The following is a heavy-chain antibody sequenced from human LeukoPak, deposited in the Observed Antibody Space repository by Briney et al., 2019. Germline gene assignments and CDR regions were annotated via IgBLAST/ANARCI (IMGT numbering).Heavy chain of an antibody. Sequence: GASVKASCKASGYTFTDYYIHWVRQAPGQGLEWMGWINPNSGGTNSAQKFQGRVTMTRDTSISTAYMELSRLSSDDTAVYYCARDDRSDYWGQGTLVTVSS. D-gene: IGHD2-15*01. V-gene: IGHV1-2*02. CDR2: INPNSGGT. CDR3: ARDDRSDY. CDR1: GYTFTDYY. J-gene: IGHJ4*02.